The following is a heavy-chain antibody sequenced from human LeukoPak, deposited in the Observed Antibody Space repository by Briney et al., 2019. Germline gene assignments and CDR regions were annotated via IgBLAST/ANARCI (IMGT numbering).Heavy chain of an antibody. J-gene: IGHJ6*03. Sequence: ASVKVSCKASGGTFSSYAISWVRQAPGQGLEWMGGIIPIFGTANYAQKFQGRVTITADKSMSTAYMELSSLRSEDTAVYYCSRGYYYYYYYYMDVWGKGTTVTVSS. V-gene: IGHV1-69*06. D-gene: IGHD3-22*01. CDR2: IIPIFGTA. CDR1: GGTFSSYA. CDR3: SRGYYYYYYYYMDV.